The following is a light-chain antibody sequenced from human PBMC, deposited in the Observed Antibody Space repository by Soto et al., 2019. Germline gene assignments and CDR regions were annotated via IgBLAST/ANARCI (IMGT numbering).Light chain of an antibody. CDR2: EVS. CDR3: SSYTSSSTWV. J-gene: IGLJ3*02. V-gene: IGLV2-14*01. Sequence: QSVLTQPASVSGSPGQLITISCTGTSSDVGGYNYVSCYQQHPGKAPKLMIYEVSNRPSGVSNRFSGSKSGNTASLTISGLQAEDEADYYCSSYTSSSTWVFGGGTKLTVL. CDR1: SSDVGGYNY.